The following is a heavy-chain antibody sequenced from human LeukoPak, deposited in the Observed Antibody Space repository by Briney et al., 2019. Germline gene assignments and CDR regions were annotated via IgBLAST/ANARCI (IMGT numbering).Heavy chain of an antibody. Sequence: GGPLRLSCAASGFTFSSYAMHWVRQAPGRGLEWVAVISDDGSNKYYADSVKGRFTITRDNSKNTLYLQMNSLRAEDTAVDYCARGGGSGWYFFDYWGQGTLVTVSS. J-gene: IGHJ4*02. D-gene: IGHD6-19*01. CDR2: ISDDGSNK. V-gene: IGHV3-30*04. CDR3: ARGGGSGWYFFDY. CDR1: GFTFSSYA.